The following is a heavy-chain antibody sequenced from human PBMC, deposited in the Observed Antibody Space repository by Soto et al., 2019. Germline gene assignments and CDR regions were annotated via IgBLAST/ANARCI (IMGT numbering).Heavy chain of an antibody. D-gene: IGHD6-19*01. J-gene: IGHJ4*02. CDR2: IYPGDSDT. V-gene: IGHV5-51*01. Sequence: GESLKISCKGSGYSFTSYWIGWVRQMPGKGLEWMGIIYPGDSDTRYSPSFQGQVTISADKSISTAYLQWSSLKASDTAMYYCARHPLFFIAVAGLSSNYFDYWGQGTLVTVSS. CDR1: GYSFTSYW. CDR3: ARHPLFFIAVAGLSSNYFDY.